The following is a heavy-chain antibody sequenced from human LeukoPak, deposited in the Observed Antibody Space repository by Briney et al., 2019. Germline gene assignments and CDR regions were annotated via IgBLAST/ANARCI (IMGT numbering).Heavy chain of an antibody. CDR3: ARPAYCDGTNCGYWLDP. D-gene: IGHD2-21*01. V-gene: IGHV1-46*01. J-gene: IGHJ5*02. Sequence: ASVKVSCKTYGSTFTWFLIHWVRQAPGQGLEWVGTINPRGDITSYAQRFQGRVTLTEDTATSTFYMELSSLTSDDTAVYFCARPAYCDGTNCGYWLDPWGPGTLVTVSS. CDR1: GSTFTWFL. CDR2: INPRGDIT.